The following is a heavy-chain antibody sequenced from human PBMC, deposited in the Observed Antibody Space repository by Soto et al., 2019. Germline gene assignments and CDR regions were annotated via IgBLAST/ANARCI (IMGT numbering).Heavy chain of an antibody. D-gene: IGHD2-15*01. Sequence: QVQLVQSGAEVKKPGSSVKVSCKASGGTFSSYTISWVRQAPGQGLEWMGRIIPILGIANYAQKSQGRVTITADKSTSTAYMELSSLRSEDTAVYYCARSDIVGEDWFDPWGQGTLVTVSS. V-gene: IGHV1-69*02. CDR2: IIPILGIA. CDR3: ARSDIVGEDWFDP. J-gene: IGHJ5*02. CDR1: GGTFSSYT.